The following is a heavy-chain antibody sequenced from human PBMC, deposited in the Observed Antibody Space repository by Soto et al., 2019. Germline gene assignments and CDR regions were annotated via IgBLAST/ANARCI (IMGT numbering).Heavy chain of an antibody. CDR1: GGSISRYY. CDR3: ARGRLAGSGVPIYYFDY. CDR2: INYSGST. J-gene: IGHJ4*02. V-gene: IGHV4-59*12. Sequence: PSATLSLTYTVPGGSISRYYWTWIRQPPGKGLEWIGYINYSGSTNYNPSLKSRVTISVDTSKNQFSLKLSSVTAADTAVYYCARGRLAGSGVPIYYFDYWGQGTLVTVSS. D-gene: IGHD2-15*01.